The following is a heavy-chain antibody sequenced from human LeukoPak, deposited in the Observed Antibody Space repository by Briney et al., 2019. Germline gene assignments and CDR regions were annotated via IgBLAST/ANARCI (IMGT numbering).Heavy chain of an antibody. V-gene: IGHV1-69*06. CDR1: GYTFIAYY. CDR3: ARDGPSIVGYYYYYYYMDV. D-gene: IGHD3-3*02. CDR2: IIPIFGTA. Sequence: SVKISCKASGYTFIAYYMHWVRQAPGQGLEWMGGIIPIFGTANYAQKFQGRVTITADKSTSTAYMELSSLRSEDTAVYYCARDGPSIVGYYYYYYYMDVWGKGTTVTVSS. J-gene: IGHJ6*03.